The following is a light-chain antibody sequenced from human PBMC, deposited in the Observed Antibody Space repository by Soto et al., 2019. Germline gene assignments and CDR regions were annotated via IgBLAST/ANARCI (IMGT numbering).Light chain of an antibody. CDR1: SSNIGSNT. CDR3: AAWDDSLNGYV. V-gene: IGLV1-44*01. CDR2: SNN. Sequence: QSVLTQPPSASGTPGQRVTISCSGSSSNIGSNTVTWYQQLPGTAHRLLIYSNNQRPSGVPVRFSGSKSGTSASLAISGLQAEDEADYYCAAWDDSLNGYVFGTGTKLTVL. J-gene: IGLJ1*01.